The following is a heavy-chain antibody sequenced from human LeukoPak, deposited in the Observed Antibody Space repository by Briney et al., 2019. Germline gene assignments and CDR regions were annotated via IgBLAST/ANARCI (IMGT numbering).Heavy chain of an antibody. V-gene: IGHV4-39*07. D-gene: IGHD3-22*01. CDR2: IYYSGST. Sequence: PSETLSLTCTVSGGSISNSSYYWGWIRQPPGKGLEWIGSIYYSGSTYYNPSLKSRVTISVDTSKNQFSLKLSSVTAADTAVYYCARTGDYYDSSGFGGSFDYWGQGTLVTVSS. J-gene: IGHJ4*02. CDR1: GGSISNSSYY. CDR3: ARTGDYYDSSGFGGSFDY.